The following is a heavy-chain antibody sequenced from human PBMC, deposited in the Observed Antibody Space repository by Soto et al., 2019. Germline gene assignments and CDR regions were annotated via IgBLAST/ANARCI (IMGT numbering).Heavy chain of an antibody. CDR3: ARDTHRIADRLGSNWYFDL. CDR1: GGTFSSYA. CDR2: IIPIFGTA. D-gene: IGHD6-6*01. V-gene: IGHV1-69*01. Sequence: QVQLVQSGAEVKKPGSSVKVSCKASGGTFSSYAISWVRQAPGQGLEWMGGIIPIFGTANYAQKFQGRVTITADESTSTAYMELSRLGSEDTAVYYCARDTHRIADRLGSNWYFDLWGRGTLVTVSS. J-gene: IGHJ2*01.